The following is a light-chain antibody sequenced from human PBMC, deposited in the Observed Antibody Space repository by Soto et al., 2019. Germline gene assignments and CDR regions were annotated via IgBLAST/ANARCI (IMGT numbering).Light chain of an antibody. V-gene: IGKV3-15*01. CDR1: QSVRSN. CDR2: GAS. CDR3: QQYDNRPPLT. J-gene: IGKJ4*01. Sequence: EVVMTQSPATLSVSPGERVTLSCRASQSVRSNLAWYLQKPGQAPRLLIYGASTRATGIPARFSGSGSGTEFTLTISSLQSEDFAVYYWQQYDNRPPLTFGGGTKVEIK.